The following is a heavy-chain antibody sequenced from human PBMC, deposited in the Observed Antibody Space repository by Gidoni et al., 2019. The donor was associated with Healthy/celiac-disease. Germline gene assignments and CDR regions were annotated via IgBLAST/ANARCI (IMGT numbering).Heavy chain of an antibody. D-gene: IGHD3-16*01. Sequence: EVQLVESGGGLIQPGGSLRLSCAASGFTVSSNYMSWVRQAPGKGLEWVSVIYSGGSTYYADSVKGRFTISRDNSKNTLYLQMNSLRAEDTAVYYCARDRRSPALGMDVWGQGTTVTVSS. J-gene: IGHJ6*02. CDR2: IYSGGST. CDR1: GFTVSSNY. V-gene: IGHV3-53*01. CDR3: ARDRRSPALGMDV.